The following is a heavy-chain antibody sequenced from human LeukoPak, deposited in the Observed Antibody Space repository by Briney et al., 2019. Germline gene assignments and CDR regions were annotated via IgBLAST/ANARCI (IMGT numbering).Heavy chain of an antibody. J-gene: IGHJ4*02. D-gene: IGHD2-21*01. V-gene: IGHV3-23*01. CDR2: IRGSGGST. CDR1: GFTFSSYA. Sequence: GVSLRLSCAASGFTFSSYAMSWVGQAPGKGREGVSAIRGSGGSTYYADSVKGRFTISRDNSKNTVYLQMNSLRAQDTAVYYCAKDLLLYSPSPRDFDYWGQGTLVPVSS. CDR3: AKDLLLYSPSPRDFDY.